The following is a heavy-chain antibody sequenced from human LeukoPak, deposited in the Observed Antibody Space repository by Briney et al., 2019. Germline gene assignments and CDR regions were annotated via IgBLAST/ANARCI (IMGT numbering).Heavy chain of an antibody. CDR1: GYTFTSYD. V-gene: IGHV1-8*01. D-gene: IGHD3-10*01. Sequence: ASVTVSCKASGYTFTSYDINWVRQATGQGLEWMGLMNPNSGNTGYAQKFQGRVTMPRNTSISTAYMELRSLRSEDTAVYYCARGPFPPFYGSGSHFDYWGQGTLVTVSS. CDR2: MNPNSGNT. CDR3: ARGPFPPFYGSGSHFDY. J-gene: IGHJ4*02.